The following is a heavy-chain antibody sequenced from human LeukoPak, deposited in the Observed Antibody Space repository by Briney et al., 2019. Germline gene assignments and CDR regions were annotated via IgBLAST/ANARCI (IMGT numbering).Heavy chain of an antibody. CDR3: ARGNVLRFLEWLFHWFDP. V-gene: IGHV4-59*12. CDR2: IYYSGST. CDR1: GGSISSYY. Sequence: PSETLSLTCTVSGGSISSYYWSWIRQPPGKGLEWIGYIYYSGSTNYNPSLKSRVTISVDTSKNQFSLKLSSVTAADTAVYYCARGNVLRFLEWLFHWFDPWGQGTLVTVSS. D-gene: IGHD3-3*01. J-gene: IGHJ5*02.